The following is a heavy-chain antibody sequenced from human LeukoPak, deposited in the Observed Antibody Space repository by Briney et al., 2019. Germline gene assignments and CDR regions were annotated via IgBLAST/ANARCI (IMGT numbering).Heavy chain of an antibody. Sequence: GGSLRLSCAASGFTFSSYSMNWVRQAPGKGLEWVSYISISSSTIYYADSVKGRFTISRDNAKNSLYLQMNSLRAEDTAVYYCARDHSPSGSYYYYYYMDVWGKGTTVTVSS. CDR2: ISISSSTI. D-gene: IGHD1-26*01. CDR1: GFTFSSYS. J-gene: IGHJ6*03. V-gene: IGHV3-48*04. CDR3: ARDHSPSGSYYYYYYMDV.